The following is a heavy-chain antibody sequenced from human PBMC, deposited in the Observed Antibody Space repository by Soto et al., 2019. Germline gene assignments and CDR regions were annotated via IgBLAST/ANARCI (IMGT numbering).Heavy chain of an antibody. CDR3: AREQWLVNWFDP. D-gene: IGHD6-19*01. Sequence: GGSLRLSCAASGFTFSSYGMHWVRQAPGKGLVWVAVIWYDGSNKYYADSVKGRFTISRDNSKNTLYLQMNSLRAEDTAVYYCAREQWLVNWFDPWGQGTLVTVSS. V-gene: IGHV3-33*01. J-gene: IGHJ5*02. CDR2: IWYDGSNK. CDR1: GFTFSSYG.